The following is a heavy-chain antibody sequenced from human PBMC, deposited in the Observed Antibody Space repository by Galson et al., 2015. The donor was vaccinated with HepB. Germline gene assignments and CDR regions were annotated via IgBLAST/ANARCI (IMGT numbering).Heavy chain of an antibody. V-gene: IGHV3-33*06. D-gene: IGHD4-17*01. CDR1: GFTFSSYG. CDR2: IWHDGSNK. Sequence: SLRLSCAASGFTFSSYGMHWVRQAPGKGLEWVAVIWHDGSNKYYADSVKGRFTISRDNSKNMLYLQMNSLRAEDTAIYYCAKKMDVGEYPFDYWGQGTLVTVSS. CDR3: AKKMDVGEYPFDY. J-gene: IGHJ4*02.